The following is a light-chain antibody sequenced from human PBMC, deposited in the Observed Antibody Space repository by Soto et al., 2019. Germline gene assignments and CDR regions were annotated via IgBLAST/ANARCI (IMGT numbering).Light chain of an antibody. Sequence: DIPMTQSPSSLSASVGDTVTITCRASQSISLFLNWYQQKPGKAPKLLIYAASSLQSGVPSRFTGNGSGTDFTRTFSSLQPEDFATYYCHQTDSIPETFGQGTKVEIK. J-gene: IGKJ1*01. CDR2: AAS. V-gene: IGKV1-39*01. CDR1: QSISLF. CDR3: HQTDSIPET.